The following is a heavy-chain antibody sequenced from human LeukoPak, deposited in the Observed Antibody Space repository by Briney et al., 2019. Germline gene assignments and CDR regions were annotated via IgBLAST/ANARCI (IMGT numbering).Heavy chain of an antibody. CDR1: GFTFSSYI. V-gene: IGHV3-21*01. Sequence: GGSLRLSCAASGFTFSSYIMNWVRQAPGKGLEWVSSISSSSTYIYYADSVKGRFTISRDNAKNSLYLQMNSLGAEDTAIYYCAKSFGWVVPVGYWGQGTLVTVSS. J-gene: IGHJ4*02. CDR3: AKSFGWVVPVGY. D-gene: IGHD3-16*01. CDR2: ISSSSTYI.